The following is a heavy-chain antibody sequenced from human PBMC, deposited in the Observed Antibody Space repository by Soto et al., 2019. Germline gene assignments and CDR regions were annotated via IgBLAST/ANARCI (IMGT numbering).Heavy chain of an antibody. Sequence: EVQLVESGGGLVQPGRSLRLSCAASGFSFEDYAMFWVRQVPGKGLEWVSGITWNSGSIGYADSVKGRFTISRDNAKNSLYLQMNSLRVEDTAFYYCARDIVRVAGHSGDYGMGIWGQGTTVTVSS. CDR3: ARDIVRVAGHSGDYGMGI. V-gene: IGHV3-9*01. J-gene: IGHJ6*02. CDR2: ITWNSGSI. D-gene: IGHD6-19*01. CDR1: GFSFEDYA.